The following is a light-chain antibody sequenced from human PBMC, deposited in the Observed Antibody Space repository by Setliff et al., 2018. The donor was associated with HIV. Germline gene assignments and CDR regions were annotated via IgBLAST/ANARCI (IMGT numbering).Light chain of an antibody. CDR1: SSDVGASNY. Sequence: QSALAQPASVSGSPGQSITISCTGTSSDVGASNYVSWYQQHPGKAPKLMIYEVNNRPSGVSNRFSGSKSGNTASLTISGLQADDEADYYCRSYTITSTLVFGTGTKVTVL. J-gene: IGLJ1*01. CDR3: RSYTITSTLV. CDR2: EVN. V-gene: IGLV2-14*01.